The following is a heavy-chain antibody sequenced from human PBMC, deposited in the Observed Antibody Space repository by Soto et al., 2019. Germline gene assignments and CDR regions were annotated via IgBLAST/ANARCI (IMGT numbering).Heavy chain of an antibody. CDR3: ARDLRVWAVAGHNWFDP. D-gene: IGHD6-19*01. CDR1: GYTFTSYV. V-gene: IGHV1-18*04. Sequence: ASVKVSCKASGYTFTSYVISWVRQAPGQGLEWMGWISAYNGNTNYAQKLQGRVTMTTDTSTSTAYMELRSLRSDDTAVYYCARDLRVWAVAGHNWFDPWGQGTLVTVSS. CDR2: ISAYNGNT. J-gene: IGHJ5*02.